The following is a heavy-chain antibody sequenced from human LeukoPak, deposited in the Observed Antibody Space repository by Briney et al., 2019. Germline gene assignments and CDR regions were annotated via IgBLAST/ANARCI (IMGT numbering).Heavy chain of an antibody. CDR3: ARDLWETTRGYSIDY. CDR2: IYTSGSN. D-gene: IGHD4-23*01. J-gene: IGHJ4*02. V-gene: IGHV4-4*07. Sequence: SETLSLTCTVSGGSLSNYYWSWIRQPAGKGLEWIGRIYTSGSNNYNPSLKSRVTLTVDTYKNQFSLKLTSVTAADTAVYYCARDLWETTRGYSIDYWGQGILVTVSS. CDR1: GGSLSNYY.